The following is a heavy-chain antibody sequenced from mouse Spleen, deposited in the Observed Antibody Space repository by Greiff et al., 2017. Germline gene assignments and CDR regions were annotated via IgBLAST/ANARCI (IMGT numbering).Heavy chain of an antibody. Sequence: VQLKESGGGLVKLGGSLKLSCAASGFTFSSYAMSWVRQTPEKRLEWVATISSGGGNTYYPDSVKGRFTISRDNAKNTLYLQMSSLKSEDTAMYYCARQGTLDYWGQGTTLTVSS. D-gene: IGHD3-3*01. CDR2: ISSGGGNT. CDR1: GFTFSSYA. J-gene: IGHJ2*01. V-gene: IGHV5-9-3*01. CDR3: ARQGTLDY.